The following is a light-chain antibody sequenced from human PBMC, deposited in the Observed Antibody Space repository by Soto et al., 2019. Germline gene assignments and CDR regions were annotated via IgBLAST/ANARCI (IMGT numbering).Light chain of an antibody. V-gene: IGLV1-47*01. Sequence: QTVLTQPPSVSGTPGQRVTISCSGSSSNIGSNTVNWYHQFPGTAPRLLIYRNNQRPSGVPDRFSGSKSGTSASLAISGLRSEDEAEYYCSAWDDSLSGVVFGGGTKLTVL. CDR2: RNN. CDR3: SAWDDSLSGVV. CDR1: SSNIGSNT. J-gene: IGLJ2*01.